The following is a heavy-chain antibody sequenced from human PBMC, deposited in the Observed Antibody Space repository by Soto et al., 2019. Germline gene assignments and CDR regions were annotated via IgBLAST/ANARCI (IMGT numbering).Heavy chain of an antibody. J-gene: IGHJ4*02. CDR1: GFTFSDHY. D-gene: IGHD3-16*01. V-gene: IGHV3-72*01. Sequence: EVQLVESVGGLVQPGGSLRLSCAASGFTFSDHYMDWVRQAPGKGLEWVGRTRDKTNSYTTEYAASVKGRFTISRDDSKSSLYLQMNSLKTEDTAVYYCARATVGTYYFDYWGQGTLVTVSS. CDR2: TRDKTNSYTT. CDR3: ARATVGTYYFDY.